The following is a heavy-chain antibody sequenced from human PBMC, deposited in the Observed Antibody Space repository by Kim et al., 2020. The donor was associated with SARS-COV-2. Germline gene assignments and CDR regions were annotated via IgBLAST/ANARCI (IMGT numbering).Heavy chain of an antibody. D-gene: IGHD6-19*01. CDR1: GGTFSSYA. CDR2: IIPIFGTA. CDR3: ARGSRIAVAADAFDI. V-gene: IGHV1-69*13. J-gene: IGHJ3*02. Sequence: SVKVSCKASGGTFSSYAISWVRQAPGQGLEWMGGIIPIFGTANYAQKFQGRVTITADESTSTAYMELSSLRSEDTAVYYCARGSRIAVAADAFDIWGQGTMVTVSS.